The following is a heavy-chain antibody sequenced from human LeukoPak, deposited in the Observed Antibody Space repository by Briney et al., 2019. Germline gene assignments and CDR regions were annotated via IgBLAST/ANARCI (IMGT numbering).Heavy chain of an antibody. Sequence: SETLSLTCTVSGGSISSYYWSWIRQPAGKGLEWIGRIYTSGSTNYNPSLKSRVTMSVDTSKNQFSLKLSSVTAADTAVYYCARLPCTSNSTCLSGYWGQGTLVTVSS. CDR2: IYTSGST. V-gene: IGHV4-4*07. J-gene: IGHJ4*02. D-gene: IGHD2-2*01. CDR1: GGSISSYY. CDR3: ARLPCTSNSTCLSGY.